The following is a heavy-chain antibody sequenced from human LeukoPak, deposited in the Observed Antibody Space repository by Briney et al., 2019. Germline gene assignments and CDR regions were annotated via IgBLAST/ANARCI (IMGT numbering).Heavy chain of an antibody. D-gene: IGHD3-22*01. CDR3: ARVRYYDSSGYQSSYFDY. J-gene: IGHJ4*02. CDR2: IYSGGST. V-gene: IGHV3-53*01. CDR1: GFTVSSNC. Sequence: GGSLRLSCAASGFTVSSNCMSWVRQAPGKGLEWVSVIYSGGSTYYADSVKGRFTISRDNSKNTLYLQMNSLGAEDTAVYYCARVRYYDSSGYQSSYFDYWGQGTLVTVSS.